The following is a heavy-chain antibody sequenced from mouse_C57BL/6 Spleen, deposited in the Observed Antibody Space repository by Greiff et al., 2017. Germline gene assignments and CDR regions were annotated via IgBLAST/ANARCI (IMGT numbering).Heavy chain of an antibody. CDR2: ISSGSSTI. CDR1: GFTFSDYG. CDR3: ARNWGGAMDY. D-gene: IGHD4-1*01. Sequence: EVKLVESGGGLVKPGGSLKLSCAASGFTFSDYGMHWVRQAPEKGLEWVAYISSGSSTIYYADTVKGRFTIPRDNAKNTLFLQMTSLRSEDTAMYYCARNWGGAMDYWGQGTSVTVSS. J-gene: IGHJ4*01. V-gene: IGHV5-17*01.